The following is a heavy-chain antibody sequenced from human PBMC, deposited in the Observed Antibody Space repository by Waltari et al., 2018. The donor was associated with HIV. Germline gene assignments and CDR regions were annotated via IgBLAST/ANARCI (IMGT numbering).Heavy chain of an antibody. Sequence: EVQLLQSGPEVKKAGESLKISCKASGYTFSTYWIAWVPQMPGKGLEWLGIMYPGDSDTRYSPSFQGHVTVSAEKSISTAYLQWSGLKASDTAIYFCARCVGGGDCYLLDYWGQGTLVTVSS. CDR1: GYTFSTYW. CDR2: MYPGDSDT. V-gene: IGHV5-51*01. D-gene: IGHD2-21*02. CDR3: ARCVGGGDCYLLDY. J-gene: IGHJ4*02.